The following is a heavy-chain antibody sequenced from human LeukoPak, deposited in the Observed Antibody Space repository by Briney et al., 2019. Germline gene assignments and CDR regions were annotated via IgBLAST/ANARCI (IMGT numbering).Heavy chain of an antibody. J-gene: IGHJ4*02. CDR2: ISAYNGNT. V-gene: IGHV1-18*01. CDR3: ARGGNYYYDSSGYYYVLDY. D-gene: IGHD3-22*01. CDR1: GYTFTSYG. Sequence: ASVKVSCKASGYTFTSYGISWVRQAPGQGLEWMGWISAYNGNTNYAQKLQGRVTMTTDTSTSTAYMELRSLRSDDTAVYYCARGGNYYYDSSGYYYVLDYWGQGTLVTVSS.